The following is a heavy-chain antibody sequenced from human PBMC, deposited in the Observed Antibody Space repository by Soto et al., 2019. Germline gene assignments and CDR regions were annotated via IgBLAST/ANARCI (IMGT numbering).Heavy chain of an antibody. Sequence: QVQLVQSGAAVKQPGSSVRVSCKSSGDTFNTFAISWVRQAPGQGLEWMGGIIPICGAPDYAQQFPGRVTISADESTRTAYLDLRRLRSEDTAVYYCAMSPGITGTRASQYAMDVWGQGTTVTGSS. CDR2: IIPICGAP. D-gene: IGHD1-20*01. V-gene: IGHV1-69*01. J-gene: IGHJ6*02. CDR3: AMSPGITGTRASQYAMDV. CDR1: GDTFNTFA.